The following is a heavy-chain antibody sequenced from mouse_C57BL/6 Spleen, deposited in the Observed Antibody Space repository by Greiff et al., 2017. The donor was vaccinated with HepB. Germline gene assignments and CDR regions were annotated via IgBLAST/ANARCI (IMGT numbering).Heavy chain of an antibody. Sequence: DVKLLESGGGLVQPGGSLKLSCAASGIDFSSYWMSWVRRAPGKGLEWIGEINPDSSTINYAPSLKDKFIISKDNAKNTMYLQMSKVKSEDTALYYCARGRIYYGNYGAIDYWGQGTTVTVSS. V-gene: IGHV4-1*01. CDR3: ARGRIYYGNYGAIDY. J-gene: IGHJ4*01. D-gene: IGHD2-1*01. CDR1: GIDFSSYW. CDR2: INPDSSTI.